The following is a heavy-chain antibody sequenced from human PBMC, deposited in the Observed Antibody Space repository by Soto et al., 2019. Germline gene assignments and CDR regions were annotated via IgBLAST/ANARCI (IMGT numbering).Heavy chain of an antibody. CDR2: VIPLFDTA. CDR3: ATGGHNDGYNFYHGMDV. J-gene: IGHJ6*02. D-gene: IGHD3-16*01. V-gene: IGHV1-69*01. CDR1: GGIFTNNA. Sequence: QVQVVQSGAEVKKPGSSVKVSCKVSGGIFTNNAISWVRQDPGQGLEWLGGVIPLFDTAYYAQIFRGRLRISADGATTTAYMELSGLTSADTAVYFCATGGHNDGYNFYHGMDVWGQGTTVTVS.